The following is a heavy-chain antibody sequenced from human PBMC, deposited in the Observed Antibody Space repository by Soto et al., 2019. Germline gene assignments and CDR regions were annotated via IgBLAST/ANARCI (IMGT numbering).Heavy chain of an antibody. CDR2: IYTSGST. V-gene: IGHV4-4*07. D-gene: IGHD2-2*01. Sequence: ETLSRTCPVSGGSISSYYWSWIRQPSGKGLEWIGRIYTSGSTNYNPSLKSLVTMSVDTSKNQFSLKLSSVTAADTAVYYCARDDCSSTSCYYYYGMDVWGQGTKVTVSS. J-gene: IGHJ6*02. CDR1: GGSISSYY. CDR3: ARDDCSSTSCYYYYGMDV.